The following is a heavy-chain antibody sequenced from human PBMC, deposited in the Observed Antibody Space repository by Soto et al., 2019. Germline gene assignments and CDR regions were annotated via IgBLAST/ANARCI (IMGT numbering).Heavy chain of an antibody. CDR1: GGSISSEGFY. CDR3: ARAVNWYFDL. CDR2: IYYSGSA. V-gene: IGHV4-31*03. Sequence: QVQLQESGPGLVKPSQTLSLTCTVSGGSISSEGFYWSWIRRDPGKGLEWIAYIYYSGSAYYSPSLKSRSPISVDTSGNQFSLKLNSVTAADTAVYYCARAVNWYFDLWGRGTLVTVSS. J-gene: IGHJ2*01.